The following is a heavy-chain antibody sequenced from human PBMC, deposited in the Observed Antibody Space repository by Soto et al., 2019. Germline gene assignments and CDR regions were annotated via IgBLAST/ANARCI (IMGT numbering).Heavy chain of an antibody. CDR2: ISGKNRNT. J-gene: IGHJ6*02. D-gene: IGHD2-2*01. V-gene: IGHV1-18*04. CDR3: ARVSSSIVVVPDYGMDV. Sequence: QVQLVQSGAEVKKPGASVKVSCKASGYTFISHGMSWVRQAPGQGLEWMGWISGKNRNTKFAQKFQGRVTLTTDTSTSTAYMEVRSLRTDDTAVYYCARVSSSIVVVPDYGMDVWGQGTTVTVSS. CDR1: GYTFISHG.